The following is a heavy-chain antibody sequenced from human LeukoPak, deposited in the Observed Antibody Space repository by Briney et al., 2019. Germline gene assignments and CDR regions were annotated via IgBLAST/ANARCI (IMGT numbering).Heavy chain of an antibody. V-gene: IGHV4-34*01. J-gene: IGHJ4*02. CDR3: ARGGFWSGYYTRYFDY. CDR2: INHSGST. Sequence: PSETLSLTCAVYGGHFSAYYWNWIRQSPGKGLEWIGEINHSGSTNYNPSLKSRVTISVDTSKNQFSLKLSSVTAADTAVYYCARGGFWSGYYTRYFDYWGQGTLVTVSS. CDR1: GGHFSAYY. D-gene: IGHD3-3*01.